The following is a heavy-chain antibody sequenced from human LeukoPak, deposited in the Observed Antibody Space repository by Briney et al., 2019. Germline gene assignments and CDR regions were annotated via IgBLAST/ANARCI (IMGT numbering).Heavy chain of an antibody. D-gene: IGHD6-19*01. CDR3: ARGPFHSSGWNFDY. V-gene: IGHV1-18*01. CDR1: DYTFTSYG. Sequence: ASVKVSCKGSDYTFTSYGISWVRQAPGQGLEWMGWISAYNGNTNYAQKFQGRVTMTRDTSTSTVYMELSSLRSEDTAVYYCARGPFHSSGWNFDYWGQGTLVTVSS. CDR2: ISAYNGNT. J-gene: IGHJ4*02.